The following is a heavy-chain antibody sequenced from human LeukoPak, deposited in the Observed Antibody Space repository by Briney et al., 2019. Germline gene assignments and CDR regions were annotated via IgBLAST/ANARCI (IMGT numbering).Heavy chain of an antibody. D-gene: IGHD3-3*01. CDR1: RFTFGGYA. CDR3: TRNVLSDFCSGYSPVDY. Sequence: GGSLRLSCTSSRFTFGGYAMSWVRQAPGKGLEWVGFIRSNSYGGTTEYAASVKRRFTISRDDSKSIAYLQMNSLKTEDTAVYYCTRNVLSDFCSGYSPVDYWGQGTLVTVSS. J-gene: IGHJ4*02. CDR2: IRSNSYGGTT. V-gene: IGHV3-49*04.